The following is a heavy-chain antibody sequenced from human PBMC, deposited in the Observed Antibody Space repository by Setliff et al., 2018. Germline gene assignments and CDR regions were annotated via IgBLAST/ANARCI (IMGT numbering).Heavy chain of an antibody. CDR3: TRHEDRNKCTSSSCYRENDAFDV. D-gene: IGHD2-2*01. J-gene: IGHJ3*01. V-gene: IGHV5-51*01. CDR2: IYPGDSDT. Sequence: GESLKISCQGSGDSFNTYWIAWVRQIPGKGLEWMGTIYPGDSDTRYSPSFQGQVTISADKSINTAYLQWSSLKASDTAIYYCTRHEDRNKCTSSSCYRENDAFDVWGQGAMVTVSS. CDR1: GDSFNTYW.